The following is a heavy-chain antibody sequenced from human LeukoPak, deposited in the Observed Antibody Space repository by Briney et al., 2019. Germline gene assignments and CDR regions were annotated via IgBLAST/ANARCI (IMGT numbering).Heavy chain of an antibody. CDR3: ARVPRSYYYYYYVDV. CDR2: IYYSGSS. Sequence: PSETLSLTCTVSGGSISSYYWSWIRQPPGKGLEWIGYIYYSGSSNYNPSLKSRVTISADTSKNQFSLKLSSVTAADTAVYYCARVPRSYYYYYYVDVWGKGTTVTVSS. V-gene: IGHV4-59*01. CDR1: GGSISSYY. J-gene: IGHJ6*03.